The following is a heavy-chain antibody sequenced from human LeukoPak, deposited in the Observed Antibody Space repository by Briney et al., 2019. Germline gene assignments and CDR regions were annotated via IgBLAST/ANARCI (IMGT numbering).Heavy chain of an antibody. CDR2: IIPIFGTA. D-gene: IGHD2-15*01. J-gene: IGHJ3*02. CDR1: GGTFSSYA. V-gene: IGHV1-69*01. CDR3: AREDCGGGSCYSSGLSFAVDI. Sequence: RASVKVSCKASGGTFSSYAISWVGQAPGQGLEWMGGIIPIFGTANYAQKFQGRVTITADESTSTAYMELISLRSEDTAVYYCAREDCGGGSCYSSGLSFAVDIWGQGTMVTVSS.